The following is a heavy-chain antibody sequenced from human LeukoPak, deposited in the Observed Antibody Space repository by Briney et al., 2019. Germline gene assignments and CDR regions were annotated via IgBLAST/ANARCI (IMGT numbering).Heavy chain of an antibody. CDR1: GYTFTSYG. V-gene: IGHV1-18*01. J-gene: IGHJ4*02. CDR3: ARDGYRSSWYFDY. CDR2: ISAYNANT. D-gene: IGHD6-13*01. Sequence: ASVKVSCKPSGYTFTSYGIIWVRQAPGQGLEWMGWISAYNANTNYAQNLHGRVTMTTDTSTSTAYMELWSLRSDDTAVYYCARDGYRSSWYFDYWGQGTLVTVSS.